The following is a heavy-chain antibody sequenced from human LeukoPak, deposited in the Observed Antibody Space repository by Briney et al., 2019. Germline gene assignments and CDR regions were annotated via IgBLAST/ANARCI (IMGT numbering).Heavy chain of an antibody. CDR3: ARDNLEASWGSPGDY. Sequence: ASVKVSCKASGYTFTDYYLHWVRQAPGQGLEWMVWINPNSGGTNYAQKFQGRVTLTRDTSMSTAYMEISRLTSDDTAVYYCARDNLEASWGSPGDYWGQGTLVTVSS. V-gene: IGHV1-2*02. CDR1: GYTFTDYY. J-gene: IGHJ4*02. CDR2: INPNSGGT. D-gene: IGHD2-2*01.